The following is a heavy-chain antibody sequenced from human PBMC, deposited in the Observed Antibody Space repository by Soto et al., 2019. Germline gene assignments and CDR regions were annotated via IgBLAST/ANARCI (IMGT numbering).Heavy chain of an antibody. D-gene: IGHD6-19*01. V-gene: IGHV1-18*01. CDR2: ISAYNGGT. Sequence: QVHLVQSGAEVKMPGASVKVSCKASGFTFTSYAITWVRQAPGQGLEWMGWISAYNGGTNYAQKFQGRVTMTTDSCTSTAYMELGSLTSDDTAVYFCARDFTGWPPDGVDSWGQGTLVTVSA. CDR1: GFTFTSYA. J-gene: IGHJ4*02. CDR3: ARDFTGWPPDGVDS.